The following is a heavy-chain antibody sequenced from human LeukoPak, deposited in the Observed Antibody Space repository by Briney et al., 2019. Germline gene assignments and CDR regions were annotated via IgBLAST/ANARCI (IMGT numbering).Heavy chain of an antibody. Sequence: PSETLSLTCAVSGYSISSGYYWGWIRRPPGQGLEWIGTIDHSATTYSSSSLKSRVTMSVDTSKNQFSLNLRSVTAADTAFYYCARNGGYGKFDSWGQGALVTVSS. D-gene: IGHD1-26*01. CDR1: GYSISSGYY. CDR3: ARNGGYGKFDS. J-gene: IGHJ4*02. V-gene: IGHV4-38-2*01. CDR2: IDHSATT.